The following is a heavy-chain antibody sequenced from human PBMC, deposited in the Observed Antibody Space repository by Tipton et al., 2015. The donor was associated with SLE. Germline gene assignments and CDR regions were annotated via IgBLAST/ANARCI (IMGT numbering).Heavy chain of an antibody. CDR2: INHSGST. D-gene: IGHD2-15*01. CDR3: ARGLGVVVAVAFDI. J-gene: IGHJ3*02. CDR1: GGSFSGYY. Sequence: GLVKPSGTLSLTCAVYGGSFSGYYWSWIRQPPGKGLEWIGEINHSGSTNYNPSLKSRVTISVDTSKNQFSLKLSSVTAADTAVYYCARGLGVVVAVAFDIWGQGTMVTVSS. V-gene: IGHV4-34*01.